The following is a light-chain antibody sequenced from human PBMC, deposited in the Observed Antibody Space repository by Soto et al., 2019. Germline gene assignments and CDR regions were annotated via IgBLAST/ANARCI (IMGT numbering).Light chain of an antibody. CDR2: GAS. CDR1: QSISSTY. CDR3: QQYGGSPPYT. J-gene: IGKJ2*01. Sequence: EIVLTQSPGTLSLSPGERATLSCRASQSISSTYLAWYQQKPGQAPRLLIYGASSRATGIPDRFSGSGSGTDFTLTISRLEPENFGVYYCQQYGGSPPYTFGKGTKLEI. V-gene: IGKV3-20*01.